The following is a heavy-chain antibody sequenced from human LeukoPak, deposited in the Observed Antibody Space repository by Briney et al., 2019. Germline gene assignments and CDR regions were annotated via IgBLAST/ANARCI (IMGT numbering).Heavy chain of an antibody. D-gene: IGHD5-18*01. CDR2: ISWDGGST. CDR3: AKGYSYGFFFDY. CDR1: GFTFDDYA. V-gene: IGHV3-43D*03. Sequence: GGSLRLSCAASGFTFDDYAMHWVRQAPGKGLEWVSLISWDGGSTYYADSVKGRFTISRDNSKNSLYLQMNSLRAEDTAVYYCAKGYSYGFFFDYWGQGTLVTVSS. J-gene: IGHJ4*02.